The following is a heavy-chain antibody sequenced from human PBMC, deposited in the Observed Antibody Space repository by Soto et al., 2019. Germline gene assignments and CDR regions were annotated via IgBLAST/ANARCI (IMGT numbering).Heavy chain of an antibody. V-gene: IGHV3-23*01. Sequence: GESLKISCAASGFTFSSYAMSWVRQAPGKGLEWVSAISGSGGSTYYADSVKGRFTISRDNSKNTLYLQMNSLRAEDTAVYYCAKDLGAPDYWGQGTLVTVSS. CDR1: GFTFSSYA. D-gene: IGHD3-16*01. J-gene: IGHJ4*02. CDR3: AKDLGAPDY. CDR2: ISGSGGST.